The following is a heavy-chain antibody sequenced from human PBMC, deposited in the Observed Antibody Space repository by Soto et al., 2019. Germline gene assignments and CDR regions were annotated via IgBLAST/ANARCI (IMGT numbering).Heavy chain of an antibody. V-gene: IGHV2-26*01. J-gene: IGHJ4*01. Sequence: QVSLKESGPVLVKPTETLTLTCTVSGFSLSNPRMGVSWIRQPPGKALEWLAHIFSNDDKSYSTSLKSRVTISKDTSKSQFVLTMTNMDPVDTATYYCARVYDSSGYEYWGHVTLVTVSS. CDR1: GFSLSNPRMG. CDR3: ARVYDSSGYEY. D-gene: IGHD3-22*01. CDR2: IFSNDDK.